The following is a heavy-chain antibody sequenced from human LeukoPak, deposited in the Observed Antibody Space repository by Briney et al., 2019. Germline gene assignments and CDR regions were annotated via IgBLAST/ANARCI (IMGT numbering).Heavy chain of an antibody. CDR3: AKDIRNHNYYYDSSGYYDY. D-gene: IGHD3-22*01. Sequence: GGSLRLSCATSGFTFSSYGMTWVRQAPGKGLEWVSVISGRGGRTYYSDSVKGRFTISRDNSKNTLYLQMNTLRAEDTAVYYCAKDIRNHNYYYDSSGYYDYWGQGTLVTVSS. CDR2: ISGRGGRT. J-gene: IGHJ4*02. CDR1: GFTFSSYG. V-gene: IGHV3-23*01.